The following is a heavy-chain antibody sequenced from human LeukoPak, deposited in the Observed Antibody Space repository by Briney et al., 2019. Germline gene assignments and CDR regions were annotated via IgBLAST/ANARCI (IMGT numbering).Heavy chain of an antibody. Sequence: SETLSLTCAVSGGSLSGSYCTWVRRSPGEGLEWIGEINHSGRTNYNPSLQSRVTISLDTTRSQFSLILRSVTAADTAVYYCARDPCSSINCPLRFWGQGTLVTVSS. V-gene: IGHV4-34*01. D-gene: IGHD2-2*01. CDR3: ARDPCSSINCPLRF. CDR2: INHSGRT. CDR1: GGSLSGSY. J-gene: IGHJ4*02.